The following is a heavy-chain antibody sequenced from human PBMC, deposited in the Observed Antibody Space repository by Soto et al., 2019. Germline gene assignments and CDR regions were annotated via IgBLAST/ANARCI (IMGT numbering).Heavy chain of an antibody. CDR2: IIPIFGTA. D-gene: IGHD5-12*01. CDR1: GGTFSSYA. V-gene: IGHV1-69*13. CDR3: ASSPRGYSGYDIGIDY. Sequence: ASVKVSCKASGGTFSSYAISWVRQAPGQGLEWMGGIIPIFGTANYAQKFQGRVTITADESTSTAYMELSSLRSEDTAVYYCASSPRGYSGYDIGIDYWGQGTLVTVSS. J-gene: IGHJ4*02.